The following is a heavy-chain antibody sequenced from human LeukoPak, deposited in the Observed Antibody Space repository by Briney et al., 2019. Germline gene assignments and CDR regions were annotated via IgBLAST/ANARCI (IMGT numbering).Heavy chain of an antibody. CDR1: GFTFSSYS. Sequence: PGGSLRLSCAASGFTFSSYSMNWVRQAPGKGLDWVSSISSSSSYIYYADSVKGRFTISRDNAKNSLYLQMNSLRAEDTAVYYCARDFQGVRGVIIPRYYGMDVWGKGTTVTVSS. CDR2: ISSSSSYI. V-gene: IGHV3-21*01. J-gene: IGHJ6*04. CDR3: ARDFQGVRGVIIPRYYGMDV. D-gene: IGHD3-10*01.